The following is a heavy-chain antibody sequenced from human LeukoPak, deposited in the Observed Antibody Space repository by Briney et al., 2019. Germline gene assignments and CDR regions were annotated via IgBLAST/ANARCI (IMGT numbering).Heavy chain of an antibody. CDR3: ARDSGGSLFDL. CDR1: GFTFSSYG. J-gene: IGHJ4*02. CDR2: ISYDGSNK. Sequence: PGGSLRLSCAASGFTFSSYGMHWVRQAPGKGLEWVALISYDGSNKYYGDSVKGRFTIYRDNSKNTLSLEMSSLRGDDTALYYCARDSGGSLFDLWGQGTLVIVSS. D-gene: IGHD6-19*01. V-gene: IGHV3-30*03.